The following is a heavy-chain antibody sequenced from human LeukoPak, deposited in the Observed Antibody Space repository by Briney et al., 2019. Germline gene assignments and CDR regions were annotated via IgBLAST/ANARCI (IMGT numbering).Heavy chain of an antibody. CDR1: GFTFSSYS. CDR2: ISSSSSTI. Sequence: GGSLRLSCAASGFTFSSYSMNWVRQAPGKGLEWVSYISSSSSTIYYADSVKGRFTISRDNAKNSLYLQMNSLRAEDTAVYYRARDEYQLLYYFDYWGQGTLVTVSS. J-gene: IGHJ4*02. V-gene: IGHV3-48*04. CDR3: ARDEYQLLYYFDY. D-gene: IGHD2-2*01.